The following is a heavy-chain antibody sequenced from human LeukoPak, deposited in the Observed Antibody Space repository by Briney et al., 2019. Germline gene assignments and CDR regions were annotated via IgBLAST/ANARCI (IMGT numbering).Heavy chain of an antibody. D-gene: IGHD3-10*01. CDR3: ASILRSSSGYYFDY. Sequence: GGSLRLSCAASGFTFTSYSMNWVRQAPGKGLEWVSVIYSRDTTSYADSVRRKFTISRDNSKNTLYFQMNSLRAEDTAVYYCASILRSSSGYYFDYWGQGTLVTVSS. V-gene: IGHV3-66*01. CDR2: IYSRDTT. J-gene: IGHJ4*02. CDR1: GFTFTSYS.